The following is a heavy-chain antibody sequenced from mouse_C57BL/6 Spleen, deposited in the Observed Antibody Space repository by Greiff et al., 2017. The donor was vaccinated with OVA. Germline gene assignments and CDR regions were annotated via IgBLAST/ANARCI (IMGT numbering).Heavy chain of an antibody. V-gene: IGHV5-17*01. D-gene: IGHD2-1*01. CDR2: ISRGSSTI. Sequence: EVKLMESGGGLVKPGGSLKLSCAASGFTFSDYGMHWVRQAPEKGLEWVAYISRGSSTIYYADKVKGRFTLSRDNAKNTLFLQMTSLRSEDTAMYYGARIVYGSYGGYFDVWGTGTTVTVSA. CDR3: ARIVYGSYGGYFDV. CDR1: GFTFSDYG. J-gene: IGHJ1*03.